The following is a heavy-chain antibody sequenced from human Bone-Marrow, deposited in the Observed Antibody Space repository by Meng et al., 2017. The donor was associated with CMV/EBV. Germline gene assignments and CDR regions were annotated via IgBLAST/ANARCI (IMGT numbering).Heavy chain of an antibody. V-gene: IGHV3-53*01. Sequence: GGSLRLSCAASGFTFSSYWMHWVRQAPGKGLEWVSVIYSGGSTYYADSVKGRFTISRDNSKNTLYLQMNSLRAEDTAVYYCARDEGGIFAYWGQGTLVTVSS. CDR3: ARDEGGIFAY. CDR2: IYSGGST. CDR1: GFTFSSYW. J-gene: IGHJ4*02. D-gene: IGHD3-10*01.